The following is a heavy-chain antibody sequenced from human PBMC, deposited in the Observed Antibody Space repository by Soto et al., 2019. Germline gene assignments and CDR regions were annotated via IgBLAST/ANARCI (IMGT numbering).Heavy chain of an antibody. J-gene: IGHJ6*02. V-gene: IGHV3-21*01. CDR1: GFTFSSYS. D-gene: IGHD3-3*01. Sequence: PGGSLRLSCAASGFTFSSYSMNWVRQAPGKGLEWVSSISSSSSYIYYADSVKGRFTISRDNAKSSLYLQMNSLRAEDTAVYYCARDRYYDFWSGSTYYYYGMDVWGQGTTVTVSS. CDR3: ARDRYYDFWSGSTYYYYGMDV. CDR2: ISSSSSYI.